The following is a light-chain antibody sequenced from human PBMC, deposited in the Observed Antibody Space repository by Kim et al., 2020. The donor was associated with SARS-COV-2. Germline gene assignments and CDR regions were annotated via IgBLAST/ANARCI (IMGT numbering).Light chain of an antibody. J-gene: IGLJ2*01. CDR2: DDN. CDR3: QVWDSSSDHSAV. V-gene: IGLV3-21*03. Sequence: SYELTQPPSVSVAPGKTATLTCGGHNIGSRNVHWYQQKPGQAPIMVVYDDNDRPSGIPERFSGSNSGNTATLTISRVDAGDEADYYCQVWDSSSDHSAVFGGGTQLTVL. CDR1: NIGSRN.